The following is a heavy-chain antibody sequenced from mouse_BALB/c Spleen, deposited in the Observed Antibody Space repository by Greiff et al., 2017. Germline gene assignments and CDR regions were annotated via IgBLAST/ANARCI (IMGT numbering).Heavy chain of an antibody. D-gene: IGHD1-1*01. J-gene: IGHJ2*01. V-gene: IGHV5-12-1*01. CDR3: ARRHYYGSSSYYFDY. Sequence: EVKLVESGGGLVKPGGSLKLSCAASGFAFSSYDMSWVRQTPEKRLEWVAYISSGGGSTYYPDTVKGRFTISRDNAKNTLYLQMSSLKSEDTAMYYCARRHYYGSSSYYFDYWGQGTTLTVSS. CDR2: ISSGGGST. CDR1: GFAFSSYD.